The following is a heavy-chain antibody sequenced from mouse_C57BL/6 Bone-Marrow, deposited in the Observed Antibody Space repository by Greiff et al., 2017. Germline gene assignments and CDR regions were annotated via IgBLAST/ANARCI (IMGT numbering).Heavy chain of an antibody. D-gene: IGHD2-5*01. CDR2: IDPETGGT. V-gene: IGHV1-15*01. Sequence: VKLMESGAELVRPGASVTLSCKASGYTFTDYEMHWVKQTPVHGLEWIGAIDPETGGTAYNQKFKGKAILTADKSSSTAYMELRSLTSEDSAVYYCTSGSNYYYYAMDYWGQGTSVTVSS. CDR3: TSGSNYYYYAMDY. CDR1: GYTFTDYE. J-gene: IGHJ4*01.